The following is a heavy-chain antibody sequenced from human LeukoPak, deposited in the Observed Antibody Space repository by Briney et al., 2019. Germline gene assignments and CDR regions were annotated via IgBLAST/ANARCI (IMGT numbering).Heavy chain of an antibody. CDR1: GGSIGSGGYY. J-gene: IGHJ4*02. CDR3: ARRSDYSGSFDY. D-gene: IGHD4-23*01. CDR2: IYYSGST. Sequence: SETLSLTCTVSGGSIGSGGYYWSWIRQHPGKGLEWIGHIYYSGSTSYNSSLKSRFSVSVDMSKSQFSLNLSSVTAADTAVYYCARRSDYSGSFDYWGQGTLVTVSS. V-gene: IGHV4-31*03.